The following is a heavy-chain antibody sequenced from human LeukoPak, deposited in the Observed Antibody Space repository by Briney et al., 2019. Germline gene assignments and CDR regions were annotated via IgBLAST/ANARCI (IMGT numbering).Heavy chain of an antibody. CDR3: ARTRAAAGQNWFDP. CDR2: IYPGDSNI. D-gene: IGHD6-13*01. CDR1: GYSFTSYW. J-gene: IGHJ5*02. Sequence: GESLKISCKGSGYSFTSYWIGWVRQMPGKGLEWMGIIYPGDSNIIYSPSFQGQVTISADKSINTAYLQWSSLKASDTAMYYCARTRAAAGQNWFDPWGQGTLVTVSS. V-gene: IGHV5-51*01.